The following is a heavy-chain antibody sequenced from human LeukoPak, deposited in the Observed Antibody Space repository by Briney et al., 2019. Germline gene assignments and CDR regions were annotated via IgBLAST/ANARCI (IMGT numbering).Heavy chain of an antibody. Sequence: GGSLRLSCAASGFTFSSAMSWVRQAPGKGLEWVSAISGSGGSTYYADSVKGRFTISRDNSKNTLYLQMNSLRAEDTAVYYCAKYYDILTVHFDYWGQGTLVTVSS. V-gene: IGHV3-23*01. CDR3: AKYYDILTVHFDY. CDR1: GFTFSSA. CDR2: ISGSGGST. D-gene: IGHD3-9*01. J-gene: IGHJ4*02.